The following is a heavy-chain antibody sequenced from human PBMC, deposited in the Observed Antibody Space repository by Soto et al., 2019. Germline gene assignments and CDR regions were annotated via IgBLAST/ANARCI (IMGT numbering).Heavy chain of an antibody. J-gene: IGHJ4*02. CDR1: GFTFSSYA. CDR3: AKVNTVTSPFDY. CDR2: ISGSGGST. V-gene: IGHV3-23*01. Sequence: EVQLLESGGGLVQPGGSLRLSYAASGFTFSSYALSWVRQAPGKGLEWVSAISGSGGSTYYADSVKGRFTISRDNSKNTLYLQMNSLRAEDTAVYYCAKVNTVTSPFDYRGQGTLVTVSS. D-gene: IGHD4-17*01.